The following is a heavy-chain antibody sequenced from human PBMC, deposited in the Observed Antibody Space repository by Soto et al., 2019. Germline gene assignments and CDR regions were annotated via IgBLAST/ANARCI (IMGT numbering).Heavy chain of an antibody. V-gene: IGHV1-18*01. CDR1: GYTFTSYG. J-gene: IGHJ3*01. D-gene: IGHD6-13*01. Sequence: ASVKVSCKASGYTFTSYGISWVRQAPGQGLEWMGWISTFNSHTDYAQKVQGRVAMTTDRSTGTAYMELRSLKSDDTAVYYCAVTTSTWYDDAFDVWGQGTMVTVSS. CDR2: ISTFNSHT. CDR3: AVTTSTWYDDAFDV.